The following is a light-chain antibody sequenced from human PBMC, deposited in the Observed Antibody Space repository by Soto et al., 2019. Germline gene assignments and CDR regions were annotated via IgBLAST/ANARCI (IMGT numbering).Light chain of an antibody. CDR3: AAWDDSLSGPL. V-gene: IGLV1-47*01. Sequence: QSVLTQSPSASGTPGQRVIISCSGTSSNIGTNYVYWYQQLPGTAPKVLIYSNDKRPSGVPNRFSGSKSGTSASLAISGLRSEDEAHYYCAAWDDSLSGPLFGGGTKLTVL. CDR2: SND. J-gene: IGLJ2*01. CDR1: SSNIGTNY.